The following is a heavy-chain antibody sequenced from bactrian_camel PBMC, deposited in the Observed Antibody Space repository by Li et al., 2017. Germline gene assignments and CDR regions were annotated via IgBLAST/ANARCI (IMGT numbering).Heavy chain of an antibody. CDR2: ISSDGST. CDR3: AKGRSRRSFYSGTYYPE. CDR1: GFTFDDSD. V-gene: IGHV3S63*01. Sequence: VQLVESGGGSVQAGESLRLSCRYSGFTFDDSDMAWYRQAPGSEYELVSSISSDGSTVYADSVKGRFTISQDNAKNTLYLQLDSTTIEDTAMYFCAKGRSRRSFYSGTYYPERGQGTQVTVS. J-gene: IGHJ4*01. D-gene: IGHD2*01.